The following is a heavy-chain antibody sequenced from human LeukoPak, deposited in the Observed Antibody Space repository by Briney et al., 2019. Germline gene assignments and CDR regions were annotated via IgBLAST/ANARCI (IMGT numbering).Heavy chain of an antibody. Sequence: PGGSLRLSCAASGFTFNTYAMNWVRQAPGKGLEWVSTISGSSENTHYAGSVKGRFTISRDNSKNTLYLQMNSLRAEDTALYYCAEDVGYCSSTTCPYDCWGQGTLVTVSS. CDR2: ISGSSENT. J-gene: IGHJ4*02. CDR1: GFTFNTYA. V-gene: IGHV3-23*01. D-gene: IGHD2-2*01. CDR3: AEDVGYCSSTTCPYDC.